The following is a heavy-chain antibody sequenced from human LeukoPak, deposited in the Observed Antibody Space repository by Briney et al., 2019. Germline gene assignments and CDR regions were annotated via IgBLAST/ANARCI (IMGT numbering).Heavy chain of an antibody. CDR1: GGSISSYC. J-gene: IGHJ5*02. CDR2: MFTSGST. V-gene: IGHV4-4*09. D-gene: IGHD2-21*01. Sequence: SETLSLTCTVSGGSISSYCWSWVRQPPGKGLEWIGYMFTSGSTDYNPSLKSRVTMSVDTSKNQLSMELRFLTAADTAVYYCATSHDVKTAPYDLWGQGTPVTVSS. CDR3: ATSHDVKTAPYDL.